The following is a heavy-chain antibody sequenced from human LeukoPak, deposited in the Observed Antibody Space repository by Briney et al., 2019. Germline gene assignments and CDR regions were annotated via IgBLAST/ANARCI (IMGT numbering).Heavy chain of an antibody. D-gene: IGHD3-3*01. Sequence: GGFLRLSCAASGFTFSSYWMSWVRQAPGKGLEWVANIKQDGSEKYYVDSVKGRFTISRDNAKNSLYLQMNSLRAEDTAVYYCARDRTYYDFWSGYSLYYYYYGMDVWGQGTTVTVSS. CDR1: GFTFSSYW. CDR3: ARDRTYYDFWSGYSLYYYYYGMDV. V-gene: IGHV3-7*03. CDR2: IKQDGSEK. J-gene: IGHJ6*02.